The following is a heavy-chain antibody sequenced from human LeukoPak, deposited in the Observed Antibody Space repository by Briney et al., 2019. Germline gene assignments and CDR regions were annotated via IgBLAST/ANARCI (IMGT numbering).Heavy chain of an antibody. Sequence: GGSLRLSCAASGFTFSSNTMNWVRQAPGKGLEWVSSISSGSSYIYYADSVKGRFTISRDNAKNSLFLQMNSLRAEDTAVYYCARDVDTAMGSDWGQGTLVTVSS. J-gene: IGHJ4*02. CDR3: ARDVDTAMGSD. V-gene: IGHV3-21*01. D-gene: IGHD5-18*01. CDR2: ISSGSSYI. CDR1: GFTFSSNT.